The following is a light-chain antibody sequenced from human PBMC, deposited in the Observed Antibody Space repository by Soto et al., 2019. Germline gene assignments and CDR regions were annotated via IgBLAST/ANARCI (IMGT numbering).Light chain of an antibody. Sequence: EVMMTQFPDTVSVTAGETVTLSCGASQSVRTNLAWYQQRPGQAPRLLIHYASTRAGDIPARFSGSGSGTNFTLAISSLQSEDFAVYYCQQYAYWSETFGQGTKVEIK. CDR1: QSVRTN. CDR2: YAS. V-gene: IGKV3D-15*01. J-gene: IGKJ1*01. CDR3: QQYAYWSET.